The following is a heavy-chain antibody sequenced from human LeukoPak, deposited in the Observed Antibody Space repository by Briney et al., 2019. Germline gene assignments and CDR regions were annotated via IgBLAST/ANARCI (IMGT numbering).Heavy chain of an antibody. V-gene: IGHV3-23*01. D-gene: IGHD5-18*01. CDR3: AKKEDATMVHYYFDY. Sequence: GGSLRLSCAASGFTFSSYAMTWVRQAPGHGLEWVSGISDSGDSTYYADSVKGRFTISRDNSKNTLYLQMTSLRAEDTAVYYCAKKEDATMVHYYFDYWGQGTLVTVSS. CDR1: GFTFSSYA. CDR2: ISDSGDST. J-gene: IGHJ4*02.